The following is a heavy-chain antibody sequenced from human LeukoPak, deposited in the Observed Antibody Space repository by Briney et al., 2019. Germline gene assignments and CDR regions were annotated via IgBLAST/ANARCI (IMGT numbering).Heavy chain of an antibody. J-gene: IGHJ6*02. CDR2: MNPNSGNT. V-gene: IGHV1-8*01. D-gene: IGHD3-10*01. CDR3: AKLTGSGNALRYYGMDV. Sequence: GASVKVSCKASGYTFTSYDINWVRQATGRGLEWMGWMNPNSGNTGYAQKFQGRVTMTRNTSISTAYMELSSLRGEDTALYYCAKLTGSGNALRYYGMDVWGQGTTVTVSS. CDR1: GYTFTSYD.